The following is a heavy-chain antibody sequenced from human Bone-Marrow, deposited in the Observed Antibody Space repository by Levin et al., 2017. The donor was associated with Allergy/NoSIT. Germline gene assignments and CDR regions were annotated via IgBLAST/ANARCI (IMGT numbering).Heavy chain of an antibody. CDR2: IHYSGST. D-gene: IGHD3-3*01. J-gene: IGHJ4*02. Sequence: SETLSLTCTVSGGSVSSGDYYWNWIRQPPGKGLELIGYIHYSGSTYYNPSLMSRATISVDTSKNQFSLKLISVTAADTAVYYCARDYDFWSGSIEWGQGTLVTVSS. CDR3: ARDYDFWSGSIE. CDR1: GGSVSSGDYY. V-gene: IGHV4-30-4*01.